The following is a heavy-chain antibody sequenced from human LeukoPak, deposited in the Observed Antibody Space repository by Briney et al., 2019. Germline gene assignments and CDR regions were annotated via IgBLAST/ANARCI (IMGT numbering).Heavy chain of an antibody. D-gene: IGHD5-12*01. CDR2: INPNSGGT. V-gene: IGHV1-2*02. CDR3: ARRAVATIDRWFDP. Sequence: ASVKVSCKASGYTFTGYYMHWVRQAPGQGLEWMGWINPNSGGTNYAQKFQGRVTMTRDTSISTAYMELSRLRSDDTAVYYCARRAVATIDRWFDPWGQGTLVTVSS. CDR1: GYTFTGYY. J-gene: IGHJ5*02.